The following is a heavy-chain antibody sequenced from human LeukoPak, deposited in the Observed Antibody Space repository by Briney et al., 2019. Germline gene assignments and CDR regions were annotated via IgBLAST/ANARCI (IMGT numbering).Heavy chain of an antibody. V-gene: IGHV4-39*02. D-gene: IGHD6-13*01. J-gene: IGHJ4*02. CDR3: ASDKGYSNNYFDY. CDR1: GFTFSTYS. Sequence: GSLRLSCAASGFTFSTYSMNWIRQPPGKGLQWIASIYYSGSTYYNSSLKSRVTISVDTSKNQFSLELSSMTAAGTAVYYCASDKGYSNNYFDYWGQGTLVTVSS. CDR2: IYYSGST.